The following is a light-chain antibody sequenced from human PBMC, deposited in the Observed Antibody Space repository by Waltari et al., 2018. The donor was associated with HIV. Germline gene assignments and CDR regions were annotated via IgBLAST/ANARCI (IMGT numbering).Light chain of an antibody. Sequence: SSDLTQDPAVSVALGQTVRITCQGDSLRRYSASWYQQKPGQAPVVVMYGKDNRPSGIPDRFSGSISGNTGSLTITGAQAEDEAVYYCDSRDTNDKHHVFGTGTKVTV. CDR3: DSRDTNDKHHV. J-gene: IGLJ1*01. CDR1: SLRRYS. V-gene: IGLV3-19*01. CDR2: GKD.